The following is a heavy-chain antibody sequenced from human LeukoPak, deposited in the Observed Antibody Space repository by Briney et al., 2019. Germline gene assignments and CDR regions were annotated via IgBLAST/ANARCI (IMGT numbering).Heavy chain of an antibody. D-gene: IGHD1-26*01. CDR2: INHSGST. CDR1: GGSTSSTNW. J-gene: IGHJ5*02. Sequence: PSGTLSLTCAVSGGSTSSTNWWSWVRQPPGKGLEWIGEINHSGSTNYKPSLKSRVTISVDKSRTQFSLKLSSVTAADTAVYYCASLSAGWELSWFDPWGQGTLVTVSS. V-gene: IGHV4-4*02. CDR3: ASLSAGWELSWFDP.